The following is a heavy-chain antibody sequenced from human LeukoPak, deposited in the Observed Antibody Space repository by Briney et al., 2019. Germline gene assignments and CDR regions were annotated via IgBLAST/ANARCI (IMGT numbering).Heavy chain of an antibody. CDR1: GVSISSYY. D-gene: IGHD6-19*01. CDR3: ARDTSSGWYYFDY. J-gene: IGHJ4*02. Sequence: SETLSLTCTVSGVSISSYYWSWIRQPAGKGLEWIGRMYISGSNNYNPSLKRRVTMSVDTSKNQFSLELSSVTAADTAVYYCARDTSSGWYYFDYWGQGTLVTVSS. CDR2: MYISGSN. V-gene: IGHV4-4*07.